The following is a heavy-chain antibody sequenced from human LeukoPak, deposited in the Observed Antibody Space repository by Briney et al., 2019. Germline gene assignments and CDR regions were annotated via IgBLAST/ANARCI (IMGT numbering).Heavy chain of an antibody. CDR1: GGSFSGYY. D-gene: IGHD1-14*01. CDR2: INHSGST. CDR3: ARDDRTLRTYDY. V-gene: IGHV4-34*01. Sequence: SETLSLTCAVYGGSFSGYYWSWIRQPPGKGLEWIGEINHSGSTYYNPSLKSRVTISVDTSKNQFSLKLSSVTAADTAVYYCARDDRTLRTYDYWGQGTLVTVSS. J-gene: IGHJ4*02.